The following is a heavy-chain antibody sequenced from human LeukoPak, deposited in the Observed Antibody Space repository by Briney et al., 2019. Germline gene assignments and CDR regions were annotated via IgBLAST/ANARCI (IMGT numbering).Heavy chain of an antibody. CDR2: ISGNSGLT. Sequence: ASVKVSCKASGYTFTTYGIAWLRQAPGQGLEWMGWISGNSGLTNYAPKLQGRVTMTTDTSTTTAYMELSSLTSDDTAVYFCARVAREWLVLPYFDGWGQGTPVTVSS. J-gene: IGHJ4*02. D-gene: IGHD6-19*01. CDR1: GYTFTTYG. V-gene: IGHV1-18*04. CDR3: ARVAREWLVLPYFDG.